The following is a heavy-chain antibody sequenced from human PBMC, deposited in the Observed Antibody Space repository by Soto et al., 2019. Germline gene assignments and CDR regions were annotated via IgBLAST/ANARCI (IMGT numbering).Heavy chain of an antibody. V-gene: IGHV4-4*02. Sequence: QVQLQESGPGLVKPSGTLSLTCAVSGGSISSSNWWSWVRQPPGKGLEWIGYIYYSGSTYYNPSLKSRVTISVDTSKNQFSLKLSSVTAADTAVYYCAREGGYYYDSSGYDDAFDIWGQGTTVTVSS. J-gene: IGHJ3*02. D-gene: IGHD3-22*01. CDR3: AREGGYYYDSSGYDDAFDI. CDR1: GGSISSSNW. CDR2: IYYSGST.